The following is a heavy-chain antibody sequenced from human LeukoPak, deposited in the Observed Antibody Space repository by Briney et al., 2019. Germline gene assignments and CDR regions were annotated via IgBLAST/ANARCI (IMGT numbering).Heavy chain of an antibody. V-gene: IGHV4-59*08. J-gene: IGHJ4*02. CDR3: ARHPSSTTVYYFDY. CDR1: GGSISSYY. Sequence: SETLSLTCTVSGGSISSYYWSWIRQPPGKGLEWIGYIYYSGSTNYNPSLKSRVTISVDTSKNQFSLKLSSVTAADTAVYYCARHPSSTTVYYFDYGGQGTLVTVSS. D-gene: IGHD4-17*01. CDR2: IYYSGST.